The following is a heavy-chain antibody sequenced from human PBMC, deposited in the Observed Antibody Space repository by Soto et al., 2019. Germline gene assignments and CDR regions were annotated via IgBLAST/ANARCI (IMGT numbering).Heavy chain of an antibody. CDR2: INASNGNT. V-gene: IGHV1-3*01. CDR3: ARNNSGQWSMTQGFDY. J-gene: IGHJ4*02. Sequence: QVQLVQSGAEVKKPGASVKDSCKASGYTFTSYAMHLVRQAPGQRLEWMGWINASNGNTKYSQKFQGRVTITRDTSASTAYMELTSLRSEGTAVYYCARNNSGQWSMTQGFDYWGQGTLVTVSS. D-gene: IGHD2-8*01. CDR1: GYTFTSYA.